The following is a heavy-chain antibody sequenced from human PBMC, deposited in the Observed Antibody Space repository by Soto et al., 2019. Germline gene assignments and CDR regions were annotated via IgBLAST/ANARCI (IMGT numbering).Heavy chain of an antibody. V-gene: IGHV4-39*01. D-gene: IGHD4-17*01. CDR1: GGSISSSSYY. CDR2: IYYSGST. Sequence: PSETLSLTCTVSGGSISSSSYYWGWMRQPPGKGLEWIGSIYYSGSTYYNPSLKSRVTISVDTSKNQFSLKLSSVTAADTAVYYCARQGVTTGDYYGMEVWGQGTTVTVSS. CDR3: ARQGVTTGDYYGMEV. J-gene: IGHJ6*01.